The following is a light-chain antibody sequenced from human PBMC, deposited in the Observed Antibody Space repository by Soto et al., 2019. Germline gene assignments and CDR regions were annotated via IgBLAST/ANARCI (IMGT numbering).Light chain of an antibody. CDR1: SSDVGDYNY. J-gene: IGLJ2*01. CDR2: EVT. V-gene: IGLV2-8*01. CDR3: SSYAGSNNLV. Sequence: QYVLTQPPSASGSPGQSVTISCTGTSSDVGDYNYVSWYQQHPGKAPKLMVYEVTKRPSGVPDRFSGSKSGNTASLTVSGLQSEDEADYYCSSYAGSNNLVFGGGTQLTVL.